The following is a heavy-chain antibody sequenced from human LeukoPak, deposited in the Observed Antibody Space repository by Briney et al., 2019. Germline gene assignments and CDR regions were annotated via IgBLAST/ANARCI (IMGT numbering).Heavy chain of an antibody. CDR1: GFTFSSYA. CDR3: AKDPYSGSYSHWFDP. CDR2: ISGSGGST. D-gene: IGHD1-26*01. J-gene: IGHJ5*02. Sequence: GGSLRLSCAASGFTFSSYAMSWVRQAPGKRLEWVSAISGSGGSTYYADSVKGRFTISRDNSKNTLYLQMNSLRAEDTAVYYCAKDPYSGSYSHWFDPWGQGTLVTVSS. V-gene: IGHV3-23*01.